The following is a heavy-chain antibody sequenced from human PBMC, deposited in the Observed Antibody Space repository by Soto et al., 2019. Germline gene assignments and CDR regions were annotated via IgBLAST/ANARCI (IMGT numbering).Heavy chain of an antibody. CDR1: GFTFVDYA. J-gene: IGHJ4*02. CDR3: TRGDMALNDY. Sequence: GGSLRLSCTASGFTFVDYAMSWGRQAPGKGLEWISFIRNKAYRGTTKYAASVRGRFTISRDDSKSIAYLQMNSLKTEDTAVYYCTRGDMALNDYWGQGTLVTVSS. CDR2: IRNKAYRGTT. D-gene: IGHD2-15*01. V-gene: IGHV3-49*04.